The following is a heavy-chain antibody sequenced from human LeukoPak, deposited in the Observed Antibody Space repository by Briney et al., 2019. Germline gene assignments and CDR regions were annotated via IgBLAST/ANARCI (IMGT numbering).Heavy chain of an antibody. V-gene: IGHV3-23*01. CDR1: GFTFSSYA. CDR2: ISGSGGST. CDR3: AKDQYGVVAATYFDY. Sequence: GGSLRLSCAASGFTFSSYAMSWVRQAPGKGLEWVSAISGSGGSTYYADSVKGRFTISRDNSKNTLYLQMNSLRAEDTAVYYCAKDQYGVVAATYFDYWGQGTLVTVSS. J-gene: IGHJ4*02. D-gene: IGHD2-15*01.